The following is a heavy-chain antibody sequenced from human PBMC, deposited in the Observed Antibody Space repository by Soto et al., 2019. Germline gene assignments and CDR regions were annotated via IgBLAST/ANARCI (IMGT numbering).Heavy chain of an antibody. CDR2: IYYSGST. D-gene: IGHD3-16*01. J-gene: IGHJ4*02. V-gene: IGHV4-39*01. CDR1: GGSISSSSYY. CDR3: ARSNYDYIWGSYFDY. Sequence: SETLSLTCTVSGGSISSSSYYWGWIRQPPGKGLEWIGSIYYSGSTYYNPSLKSRVTISVDTSKNQFSLKLSSVTAADTAVYYCARSNYDYIWGSYFDYWGKGTLVTVSS.